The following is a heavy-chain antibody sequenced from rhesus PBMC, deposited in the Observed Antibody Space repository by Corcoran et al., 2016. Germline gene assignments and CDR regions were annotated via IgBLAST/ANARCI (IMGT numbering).Heavy chain of an antibody. V-gene: IGHV4-127*01. CDR3: ARDRGAAAGFDY. J-gene: IGHJ4*01. D-gene: IGHD6-25*01. CDR1: GYSISSGYG. CDR2: ISYRGSS. Sequence: QVQLQESGPGLVKPSETLSLTCAVSGYSISSGYGWSWIRQPPGKGLEWIGYISYRGSSYYTPSFKSRVTISIDTSKNQFSLKLSSVTAADTAVYYCARDRGAAAGFDYWGQGVLVTVSS.